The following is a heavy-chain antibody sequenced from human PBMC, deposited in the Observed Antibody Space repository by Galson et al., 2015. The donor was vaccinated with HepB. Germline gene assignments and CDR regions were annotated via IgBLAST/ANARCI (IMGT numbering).Heavy chain of an antibody. CDR3: ARGLQIIDSADDY. CDR1: GYTFTNYA. Sequence: SVKVSCKASGYTFTNYAINWVRQAPGQGLEWMGWINTNTGDPTYAQGFTGRFVFSLDTSVSTAYLQINNLKAEDTAVYYCARGLQIIDSADDYWGQGTLVTVSS. V-gene: IGHV7-4-1*02. CDR2: INTNTGDP. D-gene: IGHD2/OR15-2a*01. J-gene: IGHJ4*02.